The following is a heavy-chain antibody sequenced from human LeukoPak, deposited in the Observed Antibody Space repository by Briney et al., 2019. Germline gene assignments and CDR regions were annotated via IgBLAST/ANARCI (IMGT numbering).Heavy chain of an antibody. Sequence: ASVKVSCKASGCTFTGYYMHWVRQAPGQGLEWMGWINPNSGGTNYAQKFQGRVTMTRDTSISTAYMELNRLRSDDTAVYYCARDKGPRTIAAAGTGFCYYWGQGTLVTVSS. V-gene: IGHV1-2*02. CDR1: GCTFTGYY. CDR3: ARDKGPRTIAAAGTGFCYY. CDR2: INPNSGGT. J-gene: IGHJ4*02. D-gene: IGHD6-13*01.